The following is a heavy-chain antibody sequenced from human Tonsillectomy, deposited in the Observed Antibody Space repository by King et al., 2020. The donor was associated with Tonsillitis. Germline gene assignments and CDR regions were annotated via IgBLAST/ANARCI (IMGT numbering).Heavy chain of an antibody. Sequence: EVQLVESGGGLVQPGGSLILSCAASGFIFRSYARSLVRQAPGKGLEWVSSISGSGGSTDYADSVRGRFTISSDNSKNTLYLQMSSLRAEDTAVYYCAKDGSGYYDHDVFDIWGQGTMVTVSS. V-gene: IGHV3-23*04. D-gene: IGHD3-22*01. J-gene: IGHJ3*02. CDR2: ISGSGGST. CDR3: AKDGSGYYDHDVFDI. CDR1: GFIFRSYA.